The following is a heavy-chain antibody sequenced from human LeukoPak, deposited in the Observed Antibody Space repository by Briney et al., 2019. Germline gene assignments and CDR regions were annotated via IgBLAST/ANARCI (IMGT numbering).Heavy chain of an antibody. J-gene: IGHJ4*02. CDR2: IYYSGST. CDR3: ARGYCSGGSCYYDY. CDR1: GGSVSSGSYY. V-gene: IGHV4-61*01. D-gene: IGHD2-15*01. Sequence: PSETLSLTCTVSGGSVSSGSYYWSWIRQPSGKGLEWIAYIYYSGSTNYNPSLKSRVTISVDTSESQFSLKLSSVTAADTAAYYCARGYCSGGSCYYDYWGQGTLVTVSS.